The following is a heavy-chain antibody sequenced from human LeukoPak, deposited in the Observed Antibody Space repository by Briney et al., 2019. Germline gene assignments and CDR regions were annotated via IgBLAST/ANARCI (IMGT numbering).Heavy chain of an antibody. J-gene: IGHJ4*02. D-gene: IGHD3-9*01. Sequence: GGSLRLSCAASGFTFSNYVMQWVRQAPGKGLEWVALIAHDGSNKYYADSVKGRFTISRDNSKNTLYLQMNSLRAEDTAMYYCANGPHYNILTGFYKVRSHLDYWGQGTLVTVSS. CDR1: GFTFSNYV. V-gene: IGHV3-30*18. CDR3: ANGPHYNILTGFYKVRSHLDY. CDR2: IAHDGSNK.